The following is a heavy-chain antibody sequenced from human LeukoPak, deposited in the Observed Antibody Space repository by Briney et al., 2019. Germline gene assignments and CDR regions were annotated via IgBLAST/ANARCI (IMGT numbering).Heavy chain of an antibody. CDR2: IIPIFGTA. V-gene: IGHV1-69*05. D-gene: IGHD1-26*01. J-gene: IGHJ3*02. CDR1: GGTFSSYA. CDR3: AKYRSGSYALGGPDAFDI. Sequence: SVKVSCKASGGTFSSYAISWVRQAPGQGLEWMGGIIPIFGTANYAQKFQGRVTITTDESTSTAYMELSSLRSEDTAVYYCAKYRSGSYALGGPDAFDIWGQGTMVTVSS.